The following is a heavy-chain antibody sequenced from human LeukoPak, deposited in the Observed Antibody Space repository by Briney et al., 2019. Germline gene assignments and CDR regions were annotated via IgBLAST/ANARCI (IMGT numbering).Heavy chain of an antibody. J-gene: IGHJ4*02. CDR3: ALSGSLGY. V-gene: IGHV3-21*04. D-gene: IGHD3-10*01. Sequence: GGSLRLSCVASGFTFSTYGMHWVRQAPGKGLEWVSSISSSSSYIYYADSVKGRFTISRDNSKNTLYLQMNSLRAEDTAVYYCALSGSLGYWGQGTLVTVSS. CDR2: ISSSSSYI. CDR1: GFTFSTYG.